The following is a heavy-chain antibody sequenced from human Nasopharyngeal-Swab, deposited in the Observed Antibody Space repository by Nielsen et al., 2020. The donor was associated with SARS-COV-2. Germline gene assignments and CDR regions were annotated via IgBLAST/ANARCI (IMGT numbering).Heavy chain of an antibody. CDR1: GFTFDDYT. V-gene: IGHV3-43*01. CDR3: VKDPDPTPLTWYFDL. CDR2: ISWHSSFT. Sequence: GGSLRLSCAASGFTFDDYTMHWVCQVPGKGLEWVCLISWHSSFTYYADSVKGRFTISRDNSKNSLYLQMNSLTTEDTAFYYCVKDPDPTPLTWYFDLWGRGTLVTVTS. D-gene: IGHD1-20*01. J-gene: IGHJ2*01.